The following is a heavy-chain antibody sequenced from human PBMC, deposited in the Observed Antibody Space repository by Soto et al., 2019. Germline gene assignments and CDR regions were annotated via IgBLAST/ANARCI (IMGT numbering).Heavy chain of an antibody. D-gene: IGHD3-22*01. CDR3: ARVEDYYVSSGSYWSLFF. V-gene: IGHV1-69*13. J-gene: IGHJ4*02. CDR1: GGTSSSYA. CDR2: IIPIFGTA. Sequence: SVKVSCKASGGTSSSYAISWVRQAPGQGLEWMGGIIPIFGTANYAQKFQGRVTITADESTSTAYMELSSLRSEDTDVYYCARVEDYYVSSGSYWSLFFWGQGTLVTVSS.